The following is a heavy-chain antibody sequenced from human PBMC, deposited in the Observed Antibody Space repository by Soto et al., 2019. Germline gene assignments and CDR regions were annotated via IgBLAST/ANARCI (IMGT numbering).Heavy chain of an antibody. Sequence: GGSLRLSCAASGFTFSSYEMNWVRQAPGKGLEWVSYISSSGSTIYYADSVKGRFTISRDNAKNSLYLQMNSLRAEDTAVYYCASFNVDTAMDPDYWGQGTLVTVSS. J-gene: IGHJ4*02. V-gene: IGHV3-48*03. CDR2: ISSSGSTI. D-gene: IGHD5-18*01. CDR1: GFTFSSYE. CDR3: ASFNVDTAMDPDY.